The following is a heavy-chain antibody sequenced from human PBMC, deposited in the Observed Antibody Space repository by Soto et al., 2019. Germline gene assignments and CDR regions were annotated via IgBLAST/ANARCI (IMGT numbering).Heavy chain of an antibody. D-gene: IGHD2-2*01. Sequence: GGSLRLSCAASGFTFSSYAMSWVRQAPGKGLEWVSAISGSGGSTYYADSVKGRFTISRDNSKNTLYLQMNSLRAEDTAVYYCAKIVVVPAAMYRDMDVWGKGTTVTVSS. V-gene: IGHV3-23*01. CDR2: ISGSGGST. CDR1: GFTFSSYA. J-gene: IGHJ6*03. CDR3: AKIVVVPAAMYRDMDV.